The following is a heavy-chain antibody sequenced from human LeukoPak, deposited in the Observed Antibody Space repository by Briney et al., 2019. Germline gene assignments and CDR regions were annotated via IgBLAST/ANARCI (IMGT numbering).Heavy chain of an antibody. CDR3: ARDKSSSSRSDS. CDR2: ITSSSYT. J-gene: IGHJ4*02. Sequence: PGGSLRLSCAASGFTFSDYYMSWIRQAPGKGLEWVSYITSSSYTNYADSVKGRFTISRDNAKNSLYLHMNSLRAEDTAVYFCARDKSSSSRSDSWGQGTLVTVSS. CDR1: GFTFSDYY. D-gene: IGHD6-13*01. V-gene: IGHV3-11*05.